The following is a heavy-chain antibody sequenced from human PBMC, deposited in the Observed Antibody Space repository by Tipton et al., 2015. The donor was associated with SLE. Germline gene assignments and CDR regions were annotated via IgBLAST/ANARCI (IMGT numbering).Heavy chain of an antibody. J-gene: IGHJ2*01. CDR2: IYVGGDT. CDR3: ARRAVTNNWYFDL. D-gene: IGHD4-17*01. Sequence: SLRLSCAASGFSFSSHGMHWVRQAPGKGLEWVSVIYVGGDTYYGDFVKGRFTISRDNSKNTLYLQLNGLRPEDTALYFCARRAVTNNWYFDLWGRGTLVTVSS. CDR1: GFSFSSHG. V-gene: IGHV3-NL1*01.